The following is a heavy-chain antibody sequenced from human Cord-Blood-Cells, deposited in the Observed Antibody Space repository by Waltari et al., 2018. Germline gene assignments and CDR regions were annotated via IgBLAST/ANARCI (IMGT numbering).Heavy chain of an antibody. D-gene: IGHD6-6*01. J-gene: IGHJ3*02. CDR1: GFTVRSNY. V-gene: IGHV3-53*02. Sequence: EVQLVETGGGLIQPGGSLRLSCAAPGFTVRSNYLGWVRQAPGKGLEWVSVIYSGGSTYYADSVKGRFTISRDNSKNTLYLQMNSLRAEDTAVYYCARDSSSSFAFDIWGQGTMVTVSS. CDR2: IYSGGST. CDR3: ARDSSSSFAFDI.